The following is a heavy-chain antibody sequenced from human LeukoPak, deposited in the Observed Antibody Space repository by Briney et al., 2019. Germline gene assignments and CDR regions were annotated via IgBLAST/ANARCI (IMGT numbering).Heavy chain of an antibody. D-gene: IGHD2-2*01. CDR1: GFTFSSYA. CDR3: AKDRCCSTSCYSDSNRFDP. J-gene: IGHJ5*02. V-gene: IGHV3-23*01. CDR2: ISGSGGST. Sequence: GGSLRLSCAASGFTFSSYAMSWVRQAPGKGLEWVSAISGSGGSTYYADSVKGRFTISRDNSKNTLYLQMNSLRAEDTAVYYCAKDRCCSTSCYSDSNRFDPWGQGTLVTVSS.